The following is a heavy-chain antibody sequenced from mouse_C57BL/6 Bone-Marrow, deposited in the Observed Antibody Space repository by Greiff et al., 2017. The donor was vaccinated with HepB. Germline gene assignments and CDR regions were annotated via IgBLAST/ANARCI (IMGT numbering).Heavy chain of an antibody. CDR3: ARGGYYYGSSTLFDY. Sequence: QVQLKQSGSELRSPGSSVKLSCKDFDSEVFPIAYMSWVRQKPGHGFEWIGGILPSIGRTIYGEKFEDKATLDADTLSNTAYLELNSLTSEDSAIYYCARGGYYYGSSTLFDYWGQGTTLTVSS. J-gene: IGHJ2*01. CDR2: ILPSIGRT. CDR1: DSEVFPIAY. D-gene: IGHD1-1*01. V-gene: IGHV15-2*01.